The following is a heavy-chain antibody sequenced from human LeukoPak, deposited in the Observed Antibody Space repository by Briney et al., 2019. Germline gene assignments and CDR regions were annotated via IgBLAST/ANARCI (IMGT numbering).Heavy chain of an antibody. D-gene: IGHD3-10*01. CDR3: ARRYGSGSLDY. CDR1: EYSFTSYW. CDR2: IYPGDSDI. V-gene: IGHV5-51*01. Sequence: KYGESLKISCKGSEYSFTSYWIGWVRQMPGKGLEWMGIIYPGDSDIRYSPSFQGQVTISADKSITTVYLQWSSLKASDTAMYYCARRYGSGSLDYWGQGTLVTVSS. J-gene: IGHJ4*02.